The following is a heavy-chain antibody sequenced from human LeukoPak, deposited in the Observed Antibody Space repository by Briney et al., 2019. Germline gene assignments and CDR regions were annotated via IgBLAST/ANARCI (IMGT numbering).Heavy chain of an antibody. J-gene: IGHJ4*02. Sequence: ASVKVSCKASGYTFTNYAIHWVRQAPGQRLEWMGWINSCNGNTKYSQELQGRVAINTDASATTAYMELSSLRSDDTALYYCAREWLSSGDSHYSHWGQGTLVTVSS. CDR1: GYTFTNYA. CDR2: INSCNGNT. CDR3: AREWLSSGDSHYSH. V-gene: IGHV1-3*01. D-gene: IGHD2-15*01.